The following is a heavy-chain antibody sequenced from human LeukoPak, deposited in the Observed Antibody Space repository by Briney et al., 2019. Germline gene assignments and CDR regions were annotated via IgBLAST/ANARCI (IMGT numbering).Heavy chain of an antibody. V-gene: IGHV1-18*01. Sequence: VASVKVSCKASGYTFTSYGITWVRQAPGQGLEWMGWISAYNGNTNYAQKLQGRVTMTTDTSTSTAYMELRSLRSDDTAVYYCARGDYGSPRSNFDYWGQGTLVTVSS. D-gene: IGHD4-17*01. CDR3: ARGDYGSPRSNFDY. CDR2: ISAYNGNT. J-gene: IGHJ4*02. CDR1: GYTFTSYG.